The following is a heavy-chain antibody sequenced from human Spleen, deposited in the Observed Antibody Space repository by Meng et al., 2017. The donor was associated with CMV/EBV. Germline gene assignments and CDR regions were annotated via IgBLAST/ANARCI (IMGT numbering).Heavy chain of an antibody. J-gene: IGHJ5*02. CDR2: IWHDGSKT. V-gene: IGHV3-30*02. CDR1: GFTFRSYG. Sequence: GGSLRLSCAASGFTFRSYGMHWVRQAPGKGLEWVAFIWHDGSKTYYADSVKGRFTISRDNSKSTLYLQLNSLRAEDTALYYCARGHTYRSSSQGFDPWGQGALVTVSS. CDR3: ARGHTYRSSSQGFDP. D-gene: IGHD6-13*01.